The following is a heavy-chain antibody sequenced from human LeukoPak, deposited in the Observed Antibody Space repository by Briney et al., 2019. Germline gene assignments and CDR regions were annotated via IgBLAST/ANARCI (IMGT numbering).Heavy chain of an antibody. CDR2: ITGNGDTT. D-gene: IGHD3-16*01. CDR3: RPFYIWGSYDY. Sequence: GGSLRLSCEASGFTFSTYAMSWVRQAPGKGLEWVSSITGNGDTTYYADSVKGRFTISRDNSKNTLYLQMNSLRGEDTATYYCRPFYIWGSYDYWGQGTLVTVSS. J-gene: IGHJ4*02. CDR1: GFTFSTYA. V-gene: IGHV3-23*01.